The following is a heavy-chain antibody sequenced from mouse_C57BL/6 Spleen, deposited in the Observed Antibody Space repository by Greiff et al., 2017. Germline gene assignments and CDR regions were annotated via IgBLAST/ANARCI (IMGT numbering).Heavy chain of an antibody. D-gene: IGHD1-1*01. Sequence: VQLQQSGPELVKPGASVKISCKASGYTFTDYYMNWVKQSHGKSLEWIGDINPNNGGTSYNQKFKGKATLTVDKSSSTAYMELRSLTSEDSAVYYCARIYGSSPYWYFDVWGTGTTVTVSS. CDR1: GYTFTDYY. CDR3: ARIYGSSPYWYFDV. J-gene: IGHJ1*03. V-gene: IGHV1-26*01. CDR2: INPNNGGT.